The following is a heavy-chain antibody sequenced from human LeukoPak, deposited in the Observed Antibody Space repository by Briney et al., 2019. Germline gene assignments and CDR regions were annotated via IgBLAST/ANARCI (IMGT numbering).Heavy chain of an antibody. D-gene: IGHD4-17*01. Sequence: GGSLRLSCAASGFTFDDYGMSWVRQAPGKGLEWVSGINWSGGSTGYADSVKGRFTISRDNAKNSLYLQMNSLRPEDTAVYYCAHIYGDYDSFLDYWGQGTLVTVSS. CDR2: INWSGGST. CDR3: AHIYGDYDSFLDY. J-gene: IGHJ4*02. V-gene: IGHV3-20*04. CDR1: GFTFDDYG.